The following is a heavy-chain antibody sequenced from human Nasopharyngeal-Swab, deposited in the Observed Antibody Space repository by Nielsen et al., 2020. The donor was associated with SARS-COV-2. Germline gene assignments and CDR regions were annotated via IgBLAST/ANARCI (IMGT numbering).Heavy chain of an antibody. CDR1: GFTFTNYA. CDR2: ISFSGGGT. D-gene: IGHD1-14*01. Sequence: GESLKISCATSGFTFTNYAMSWVRQAPGKGLHWVATISFSGGGTYYADSVWGRFTISRDTSKNTVYLQMNTLRADDTALYFCTRGLTGHIVQWNPSPYWGQGTLVTVSS. J-gene: IGHJ4*02. V-gene: IGHV3-23*01. CDR3: TRGLTGHIVQWNPSPY.